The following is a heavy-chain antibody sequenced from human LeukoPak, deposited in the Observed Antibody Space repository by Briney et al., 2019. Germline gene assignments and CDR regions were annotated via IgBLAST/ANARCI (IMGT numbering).Heavy chain of an antibody. Sequence: SETLSLTCAVYGGSFSGYYWSWIRQPPGKGLEWIGEISHSGSTNYNPSLKSRVTISVDTSKNQFSLKLSPVTAADTAVYYCARVRGITVTDYWGQGTLVTVSS. CDR3: ARVRGITVTDY. J-gene: IGHJ4*02. CDR2: ISHSGST. CDR1: GGSFSGYY. D-gene: IGHD4-17*01. V-gene: IGHV4-34*01.